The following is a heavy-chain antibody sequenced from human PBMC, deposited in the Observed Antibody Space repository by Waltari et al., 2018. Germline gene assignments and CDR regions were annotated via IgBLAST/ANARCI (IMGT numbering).Heavy chain of an antibody. Sequence: QVQLQESGPGLMKPSETLSLTCSVSGASISDSCWDWVRQPPGKGLEYIGNICYSGSSHYNPSLNVRVTMSLDTAKNQFSLRLSSVTAADTAVYYCARGSHGGTPNYWGQGTLVVVSS. D-gene: IGHD1-1*01. V-gene: IGHV4-59*01. CDR2: ICYSGSS. CDR3: ARGSHGGTPNY. J-gene: IGHJ4*02. CDR1: GASISDSC.